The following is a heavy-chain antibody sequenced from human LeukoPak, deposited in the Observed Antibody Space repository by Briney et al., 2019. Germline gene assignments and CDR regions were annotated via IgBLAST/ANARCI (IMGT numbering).Heavy chain of an antibody. D-gene: IGHD1-7*01. CDR1: GYTFTGYA. J-gene: IGHJ5*02. Sequence: ASVKVSCKASGYTFTGYAMNWVRQAPGQGLEWMGWINTNTGNPTYAQGFTGRFVFSLDTSVSTAYLQISSLKAEDTAVYYCARVAGGTGTTGWFDPWGQGTLVTVSS. CDR3: ARVAGGTGTTGWFDP. V-gene: IGHV7-4-1*02. CDR2: INTNTGNP.